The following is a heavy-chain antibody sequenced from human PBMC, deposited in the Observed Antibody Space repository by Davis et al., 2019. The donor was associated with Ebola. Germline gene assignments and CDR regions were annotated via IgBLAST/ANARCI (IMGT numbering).Heavy chain of an antibody. CDR3: ARQKGGSYHD. D-gene: IGHD1-26*01. CDR2: IYYSGST. J-gene: IGHJ4*02. CDR1: GGSVSSGSYY. Sequence: PGGSLRLSCTVSGGSVSSGSYYWSWIRQPPGKGLEWIGYIYYSGSTNYNPSLKSRVTISVDTSKNQFSLKLSSVTAADTAVYYCARQKGGSYHDWGQGTLVTVSS. V-gene: IGHV4-61*01.